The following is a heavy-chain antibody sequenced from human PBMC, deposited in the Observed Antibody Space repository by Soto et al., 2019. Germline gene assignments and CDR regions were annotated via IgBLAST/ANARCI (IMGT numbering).Heavy chain of an antibody. CDR3: ARYYYDSSGYYPEPFDY. V-gene: IGHV1-18*01. CDR2: ISAYNGTT. CDR1: GYTFTSYG. Sequence: ASVKVSCKASGYTFTSYGISWGRQAPGQGLEWMGWISAYNGTTNYAQKLQGRVTMTTDTSTSTAYMELRSLRSDDTAVYYCARYYYDSSGYYPEPFDYWGQGTLVTVSS. D-gene: IGHD3-22*01. J-gene: IGHJ4*02.